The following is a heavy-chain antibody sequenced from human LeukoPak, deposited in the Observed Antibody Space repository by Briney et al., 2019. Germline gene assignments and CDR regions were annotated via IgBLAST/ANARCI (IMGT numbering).Heavy chain of an antibody. CDR2: ISGDSTDI. Sequence: PGGSLRLSCATSGFTFKSYAMNWVRQSPGKGLEWVSSISGDSTDIYYADSLMGRSTISRDNAKNSLYLQMNSLRAEDTAVYYCARGRSSSCPDYWGQGTLVTVSS. D-gene: IGHD6-13*01. J-gene: IGHJ4*02. CDR3: ARGRSSSCPDY. CDR1: GFTFKSYA. V-gene: IGHV3-21*01.